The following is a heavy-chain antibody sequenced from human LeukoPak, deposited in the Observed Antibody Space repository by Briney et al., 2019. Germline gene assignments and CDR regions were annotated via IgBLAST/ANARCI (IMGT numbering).Heavy chain of an antibody. Sequence: ASVKVSCKASGYTVTRYGISWLRQAPGHGLEWMGWISAYNSNRNYAQKLQGRVTMTTDTSTGTAYMELRSLRSDDTAVYYCASDVPNRNYYGSGSKLDYWGQGTLVTVS. J-gene: IGHJ4*02. CDR3: ASDVPNRNYYGSGSKLDY. D-gene: IGHD3-10*01. V-gene: IGHV1-18*01. CDR2: ISAYNSNR. CDR1: GYTVTRYG.